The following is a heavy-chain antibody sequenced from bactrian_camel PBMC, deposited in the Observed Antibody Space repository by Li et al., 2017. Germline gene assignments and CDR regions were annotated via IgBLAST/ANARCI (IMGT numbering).Heavy chain of an antibody. V-gene: IGHV3S25*01. Sequence: QLVESGGNLVQPGGSVRLSCQASGFTFSSSWMFWVRQAPGKGLEWVSSINGGGGTTYSADSLKGRFTISQDRDKNTVYLQMDSLKPEDTADYYCAPVGVIQGLGLRTCDELAGYWGQGTQVTVS. CDR2: INGGGGTT. CDR1: GFTFSSSW. CDR3: APVGVIQGLGLRTCDELAGY. J-gene: IGHJ6*01. D-gene: IGHD3*01.